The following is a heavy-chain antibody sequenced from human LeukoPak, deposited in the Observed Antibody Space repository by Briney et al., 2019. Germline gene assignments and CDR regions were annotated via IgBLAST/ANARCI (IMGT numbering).Heavy chain of an antibody. CDR1: GYTFTGYY. D-gene: IGHD2-15*01. CDR2: ISPSDGST. Sequence: GASVKVSCKASGYTFTGYYMHWVRQAPGQGLEWLGIISPSDGSTAYSQRFQDRLNLTRDTPTNTVYMEMRSLTSEDTAVYYCAREVAATSFDSWGQGTLVTVSS. V-gene: IGHV1-46*01. J-gene: IGHJ4*02. CDR3: AREVAATSFDS.